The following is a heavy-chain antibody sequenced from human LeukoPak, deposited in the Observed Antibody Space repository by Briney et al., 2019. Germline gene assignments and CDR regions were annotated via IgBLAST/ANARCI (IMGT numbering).Heavy chain of an antibody. Sequence: GGSLRLSCAASGFTFSSYWMSWVRQAPGKGLEWVANIKQDGSVEYYVDSVKGRFTISRDNAKNSLYLQINSLRGEDTAVYYCARAPRPNLWSGCCEYWGQGTRVTVSS. V-gene: IGHV3-7*01. CDR1: GFTFSSYW. J-gene: IGHJ4*02. CDR2: IKQDGSVE. CDR3: ARAPRPNLWSGCCEY. D-gene: IGHD3-3*01.